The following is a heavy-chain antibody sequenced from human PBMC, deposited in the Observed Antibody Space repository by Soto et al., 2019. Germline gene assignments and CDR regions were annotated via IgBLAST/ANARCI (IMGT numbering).Heavy chain of an antibody. CDR1: GYIFTSYG. J-gene: IGHJ4*02. CDR3: ARGGYFDSSNYLAY. CDR2: INPGNGNT. V-gene: IGHV1-3*01. D-gene: IGHD3-22*01. Sequence: ASVKVSCKASGYIFTSYGMNWVRQAPGRGLEWMGWINPGNGNTKYSQKFQGRVTIERDTSASTAYMELSSLRSEDTAVYYCARGGYFDSSNYLAYWGLGTLVTVSS.